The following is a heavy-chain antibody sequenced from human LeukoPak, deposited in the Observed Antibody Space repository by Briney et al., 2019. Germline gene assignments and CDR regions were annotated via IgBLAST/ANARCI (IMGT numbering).Heavy chain of an antibody. CDR3: ARGCRDGYISPFGP. CDR1: GLSVSGNY. J-gene: IGHJ5*02. Sequence: GGSLRLSCAASGLSVSGNYMSWVRLAPGKGLEWVSVIRSGGSTDYADSVKGRFTISRDNFKNTLYLQMNSLRAEDTAVYYCARGCRDGYISPFGPWGQGTLVTVSS. D-gene: IGHD5-24*01. V-gene: IGHV3-66*01. CDR2: IRSGGST.